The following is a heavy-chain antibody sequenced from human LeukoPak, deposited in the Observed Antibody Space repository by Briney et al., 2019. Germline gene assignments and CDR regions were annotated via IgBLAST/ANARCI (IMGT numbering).Heavy chain of an antibody. CDR1: GGSISSGSYY. Sequence: PSQTLSLTCTVSGGSISSGSYYWSWIRQPAGKGLEWIGRIYTSGSTNYNPSLKSRVTISVDTSKNQFSLKLSSVTAADTAVYYCARGYCSSTSCYLDYWGQGTLVTVSS. V-gene: IGHV4-61*02. CDR3: ARGYCSSTSCYLDY. CDR2: IYTSGST. D-gene: IGHD2-2*01. J-gene: IGHJ4*02.